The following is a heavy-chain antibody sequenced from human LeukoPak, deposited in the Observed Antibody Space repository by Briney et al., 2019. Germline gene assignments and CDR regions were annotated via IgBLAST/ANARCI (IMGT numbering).Heavy chain of an antibody. CDR3: ALEGHGYRTGHDY. D-gene: IGHD5-24*01. Sequence: ASVKVSCKASGGTFSSYAISWVRQAPGQGLEWMGRIIPILGIANYAQKFQGRVTITADKSTSTAYMELSSLRSEDTAVYYCALEGHGYRTGHDYWGQGTLVTVSS. CDR2: IIPILGIA. V-gene: IGHV1-69*04. J-gene: IGHJ4*02. CDR1: GGTFSSYA.